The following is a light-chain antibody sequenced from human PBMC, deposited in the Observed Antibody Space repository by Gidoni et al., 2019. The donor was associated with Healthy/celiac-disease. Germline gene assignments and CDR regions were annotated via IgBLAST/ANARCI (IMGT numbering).Light chain of an antibody. CDR2: AAS. Sequence: KMTHSPSSLSTSVVDRVTITCRASQSISSYLNWYQQKPGKAPKLLIYAASSLQSGVPSRFSGSGSGTDFTLTISSLQPEDFATYYCQQSYSTPQTFGQGTKVEIK. V-gene: IGKV1-39*01. CDR1: QSISSY. J-gene: IGKJ1*01. CDR3: QQSYSTPQT.